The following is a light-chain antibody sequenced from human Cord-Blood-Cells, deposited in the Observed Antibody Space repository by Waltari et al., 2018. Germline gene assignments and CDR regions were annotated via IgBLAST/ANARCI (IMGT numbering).Light chain of an antibody. Sequence: EIVMTQSPATLSVSPGERATLSCRASQSVSSNLAWYQQKPGQAPRLLIDGASTRATGXXARFXGSGSGTEFTLTISSLQSEDFAVYXCQQXNNWPRTFGXGTKVEXK. CDR3: QQXNNWPRT. J-gene: IGKJ1*01. CDR2: GAS. V-gene: IGKV3-15*01. CDR1: QSVSSN.